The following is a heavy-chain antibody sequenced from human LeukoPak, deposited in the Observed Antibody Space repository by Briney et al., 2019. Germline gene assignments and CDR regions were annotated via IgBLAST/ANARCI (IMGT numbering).Heavy chain of an antibody. Sequence: SETLSLTCTVSGGSISSSTYYWGWIRQPPGKGLEWIGSMYYSSGNTYYNPSLKSRVTISVDTSKNQFSLKLSSVTAADTAVYYCARGRGEGRGIAMVRGVRAPSYNWFDPWGYGTQVTVSS. D-gene: IGHD3-10*01. V-gene: IGHV4-39*07. CDR2: MYYSSGNT. CDR3: ARGRGEGRGIAMVRGVRAPSYNWFDP. CDR1: GGSISSSTYY. J-gene: IGHJ5*02.